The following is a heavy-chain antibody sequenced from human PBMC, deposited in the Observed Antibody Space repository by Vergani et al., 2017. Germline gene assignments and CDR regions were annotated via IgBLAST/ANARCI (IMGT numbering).Heavy chain of an antibody. V-gene: IGHV1-69*13. Sequence: QEQLVQSGSELKKPGASVKVSCKASGYSFNNYAIHWVRQAPGQGLEWMGGIIPIFGTANYAQKFQGRVTITADESTSTAYMELSSLRSEDTAVYYCARVQDWFDPWGQGTLVTVSS. CDR1: GYSFNNYA. CDR2: IIPIFGTA. J-gene: IGHJ5*02. CDR3: ARVQDWFDP.